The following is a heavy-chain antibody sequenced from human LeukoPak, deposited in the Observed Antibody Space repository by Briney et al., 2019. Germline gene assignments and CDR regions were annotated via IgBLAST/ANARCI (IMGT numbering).Heavy chain of an antibody. D-gene: IGHD4-11*01. V-gene: IGHV4-39*07. CDR3: AREGTTVTHFDY. J-gene: IGHJ4*02. CDR1: GGSISSSSYY. CDR2: IYYGGST. Sequence: PSETLSLTCTVSGGSISSSSYYWGWIRQPPGKGLEWIGSIYYGGSTLYNPSLKSRVTISIDTSKNQFSLKLSSVTAADTAVYYCAREGTTVTHFDYWGQGTLVTVSS.